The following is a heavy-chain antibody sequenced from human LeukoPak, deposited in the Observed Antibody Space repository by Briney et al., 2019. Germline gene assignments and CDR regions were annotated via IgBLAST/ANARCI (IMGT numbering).Heavy chain of an antibody. CDR1: GFTVSSNY. V-gene: IGHV3-66*01. CDR3: ARAWIAAAGRYFDY. J-gene: IGHJ4*02. D-gene: IGHD6-13*01. CDR2: IYSGGST. Sequence: GGSLRLSCAASGFTVSSNYMSWVRQAPGKGLEWVSVIYSGGSTYYADSVKGRFTISRDNSKNTLYLQMNSLRAEDTAVYYCARAWIAAAGRYFDYWGQGTLVTVSS.